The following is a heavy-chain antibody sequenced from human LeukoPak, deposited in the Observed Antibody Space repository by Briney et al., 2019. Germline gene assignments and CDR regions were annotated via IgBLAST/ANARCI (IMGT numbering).Heavy chain of an antibody. J-gene: IGHJ5*02. CDR3: ARDPTVRYFDWLLAGWFDP. D-gene: IGHD3-9*01. V-gene: IGHV3-74*01. Sequence: PGGSLRLSCAASGFTFSSYWMHWLRHAPGKGLVWVSRINSDGSSTSYADSVKGRFTISRDNAKNTLYLQMNSLRAEDTAVYYCARDPTVRYFDWLLAGWFDPWGQGTLVTVSS. CDR1: GFTFSSYW. CDR2: INSDGSST.